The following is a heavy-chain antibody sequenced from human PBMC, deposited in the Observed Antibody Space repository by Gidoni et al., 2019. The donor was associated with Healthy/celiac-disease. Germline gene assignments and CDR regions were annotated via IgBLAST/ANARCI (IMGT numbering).Heavy chain of an antibody. V-gene: IGHV3-43*01. D-gene: IGHD5-18*01. CDR1: GFAFDDYT. Sequence: EVQLVESGGVVVQPGGSLRLSCAASGFAFDDYTMHWLRQAPGKGLEWVSLISWDGGSTYYADSVKGRFTISIDNSKNPLYLQMNSLRTEDTALYYCAKAADTAMAPLDYWGQGTLVTVSS. J-gene: IGHJ4*02. CDR3: AKAADTAMAPLDY. CDR2: ISWDGGST.